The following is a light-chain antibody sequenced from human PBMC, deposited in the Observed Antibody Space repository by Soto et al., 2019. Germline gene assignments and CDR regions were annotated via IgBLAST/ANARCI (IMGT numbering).Light chain of an antibody. V-gene: IGLV2-14*03. CDR3: TSWTTSTTMI. Sequence: QSALTQPASVSGSPGQSITISCTGTRSDIDAYNFVSWYQQHPGEVPKLILYDVNVRPSGVSSRFSGSKSGNTASLTISGLQAEDEADYYCTSWTTSTTMIFGGGT. CDR2: DVN. J-gene: IGLJ2*01. CDR1: RSDIDAYNF.